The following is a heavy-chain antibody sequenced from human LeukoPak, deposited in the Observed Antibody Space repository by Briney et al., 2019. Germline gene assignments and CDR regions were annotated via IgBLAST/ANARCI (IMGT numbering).Heavy chain of an antibody. CDR3: AREEVQQLAFDY. CDR2: IYYSGST. CDR1: GGSISSYY. V-gene: IGHV4-59*01. Sequence: PSETLCLTCTVSGGSISSYYWSWIRQPPGKGLEWIGYIYYSGSTNYNPSLKSRVIISVDTSKNQFSLKLSSVTAADTAVYYCAREEVQQLAFDYWGQGTLVTVSS. D-gene: IGHD6-13*01. J-gene: IGHJ4*02.